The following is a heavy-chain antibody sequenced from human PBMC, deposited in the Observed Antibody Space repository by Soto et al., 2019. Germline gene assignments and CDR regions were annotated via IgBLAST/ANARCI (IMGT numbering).Heavy chain of an antibody. CDR3: ARNSXYYDSSGYPHPAGAFDI. Sequence: GASVKVSCKASGYTFTSYGISWVRQAPGQGLEWMGWISAYNGNTNYAQKLQGRVTMTTDTSTSTAYMELRSLRSDDTAVYYCARNSXYYDSSGYPHPAGAFDIWGQGTMVTVSS. D-gene: IGHD3-22*01. CDR2: ISAYNGNT. CDR1: GYTFTSYG. J-gene: IGHJ3*02. V-gene: IGHV1-18*04.